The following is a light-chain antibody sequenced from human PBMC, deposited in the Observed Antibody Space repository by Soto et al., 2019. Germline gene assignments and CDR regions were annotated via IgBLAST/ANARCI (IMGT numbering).Light chain of an antibody. CDR1: KLGDKD. V-gene: IGLV3-1*01. CDR2: QDS. CDR3: QAWDSSTSYV. Sequence: SSELTQPPSVSVSPGQTASITCSGAKLGDKDACLYQQKPGQSPVLVIYQDSKRPSGIPERFSGSNAGNTATLTISGTQAMDEADYYCQAWDSSTSYVFGTGTKLTVL. J-gene: IGLJ1*01.